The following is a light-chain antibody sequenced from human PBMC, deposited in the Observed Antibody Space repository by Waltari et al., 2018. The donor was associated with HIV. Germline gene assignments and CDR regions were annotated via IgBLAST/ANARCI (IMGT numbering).Light chain of an antibody. CDR1: RLSRDQ. V-gene: IGLV3-19*01. Sequence: SSELTPDPAVSVALGQTVRITCHGVRLSRDQASWYQQKPGQAPVVVIYGKTNRPSGIPDRFSGSSSGNTGSLTITGTQAEDEADYYCNSRDSSTKQVIFGGGTTLTVL. CDR2: GKT. CDR3: NSRDSSTKQVI. J-gene: IGLJ2*01.